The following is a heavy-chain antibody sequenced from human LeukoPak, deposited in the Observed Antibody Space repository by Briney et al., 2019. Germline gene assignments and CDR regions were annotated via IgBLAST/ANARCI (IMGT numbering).Heavy chain of an antibody. CDR1: GYTFTGYY. CDR3: AREVQKLGGSGYYYASFDY. V-gene: IGHV1-2*02. D-gene: IGHD3-22*01. CDR2: INPNSGGT. Sequence: GASVKVSCKASGYTFTGYYMHWVRQAPGQGLEWMGWINPNSGGTNYAQKFQGRVTMTRDTSISTAYMELSRLRSDDTAVYYCAREVQKLGGSGYYYASFDYWGQGTLVTVSS. J-gene: IGHJ4*02.